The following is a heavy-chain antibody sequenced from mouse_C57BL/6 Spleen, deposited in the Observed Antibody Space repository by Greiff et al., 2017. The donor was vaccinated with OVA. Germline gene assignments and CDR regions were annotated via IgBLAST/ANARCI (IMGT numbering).Heavy chain of an antibody. CDR1: GYTFTSYW. D-gene: IGHD1-1*01. CDR2: IDPSDSYT. V-gene: IGHV1-69*01. CDR3: ARLCGSSPWFAY. Sequence: QVQLQQPGAELVMPGASVKLSCKASGYTFTSYWMHWVKQRPGQGLEWIGEIDPSDSYTNYNQKFKGKSTLTVDKSSSTAYMQLSSLTSEDSAVYYCARLCGSSPWFAYWGQGTLVTVSA. J-gene: IGHJ3*01.